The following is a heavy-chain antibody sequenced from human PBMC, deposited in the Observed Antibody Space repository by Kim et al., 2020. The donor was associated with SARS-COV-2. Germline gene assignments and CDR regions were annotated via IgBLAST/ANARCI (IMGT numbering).Heavy chain of an antibody. D-gene: IGHD3-10*01. CDR1: GFTFSSYG. J-gene: IGHJ6*03. V-gene: IGHV3-30*18. Sequence: GGSLRLSCAASGFTFSSYGMHWVRQAPGKGLEWVAVISYDGSNKYYADSVKGRFTISRDNSKNTLYLQMNSLRAEDTAVYYCAKNPYYYGSGSYYRQSRGDYYYYYMDVWGKGTTVTVSS. CDR3: AKNPYYYGSGSYYRQSRGDYYYYYMDV. CDR2: ISYDGSNK.